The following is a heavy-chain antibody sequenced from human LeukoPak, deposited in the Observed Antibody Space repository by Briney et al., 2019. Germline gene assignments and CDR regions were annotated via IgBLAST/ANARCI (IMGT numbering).Heavy chain of an antibody. D-gene: IGHD1-26*01. CDR1: GYTFTSYD. CDR3: AFNDNSRRYFQY. Sequence: GASVKVSCKASGYTFTSYDINWVRQATGQGLEWMGWMNPNSGNTGYAQKFQGRVTMTRNTSISTAYMELSSLRSEDTAVYYCAFNDNSRRYFQYWGQGTLVTVSS. CDR2: MNPNSGNT. J-gene: IGHJ1*01. V-gene: IGHV1-8*01.